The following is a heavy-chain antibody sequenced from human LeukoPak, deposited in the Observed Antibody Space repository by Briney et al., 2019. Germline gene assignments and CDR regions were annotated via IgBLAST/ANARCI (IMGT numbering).Heavy chain of an antibody. V-gene: IGHV1-24*01. D-gene: IGHD2-2*01. CDR3: ATGGRYCSSTSCYLGWFDP. CDR1: GYTLTELS. CDR2: FGPEDGET. J-gene: IGHJ5*02. Sequence: GASVKVSCKVSGYTLTELSMHWVRQAPGKGLEWMGGFGPEDGETIYAQKFQGRVTMTEDTSTDTAYMELSSLRSEDTAVYYCATGGRYCSSTSCYLGWFDPWGQGTLVTVSS.